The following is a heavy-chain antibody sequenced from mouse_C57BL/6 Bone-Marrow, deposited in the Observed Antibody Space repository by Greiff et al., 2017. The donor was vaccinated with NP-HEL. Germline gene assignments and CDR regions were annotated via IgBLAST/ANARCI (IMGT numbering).Heavy chain of an antibody. CDR3: ARRSLGYYGSPWFAY. V-gene: IGHV2-6*03. CDR1: GFSLTSYG. J-gene: IGHJ3*01. CDR2: IWSDGST. D-gene: IGHD1-1*01. Sequence: VKLMESGPGLVVPSQSLSLTCTVSGFSLTSYGVHWVRQPPGKGLEWLVVIWSDGSTTYNSALKSRLSISKDNSKSQVFLKMNSLQTDDTAMYYCARRSLGYYGSPWFAYWGQGTLVTVSA.